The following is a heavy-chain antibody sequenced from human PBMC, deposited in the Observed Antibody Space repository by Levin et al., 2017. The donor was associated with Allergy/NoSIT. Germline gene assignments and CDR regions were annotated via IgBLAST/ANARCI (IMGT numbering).Heavy chain of an antibody. CDR3: AKDVVAMTTMTTATSD. D-gene: IGHD4-17*01. V-gene: IGHV3-23*01. CDR2: ISGGGAST. Sequence: PGGSLRLSCAASGFTFSSYAMSWVRQAPGKGLEWVSGISGGGASTYYADSVKGRFTISRDNSKNTLYLQMNSLRAEDTALYYCAKDVVAMTTMTTATSDWGQGTLVTVSS. CDR1: GFTFSSYA. J-gene: IGHJ4*02.